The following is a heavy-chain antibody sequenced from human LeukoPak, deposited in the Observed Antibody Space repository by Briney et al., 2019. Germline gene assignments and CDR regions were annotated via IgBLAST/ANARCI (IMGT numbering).Heavy chain of an antibody. CDR2: ISYDGSSK. J-gene: IGHJ4*02. V-gene: IGHV3-30*18. CDR3: AKVGEQQLADY. D-gene: IGHD6-13*01. CDR1: GFIFDDYG. Sequence: GGSLRLSCVGSGFIFDDYGVHWVRQAPGKGLEWVAVISYDGSSKYYADSVKGRFTISRDNSKNTLYLQMNSLRGEDTAVYYCAKVGEQQLADYWGQGTLVTVSS.